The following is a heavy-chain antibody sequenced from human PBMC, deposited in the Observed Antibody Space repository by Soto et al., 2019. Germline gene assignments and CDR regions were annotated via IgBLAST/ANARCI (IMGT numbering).Heavy chain of an antibody. CDR2: IYSGGST. V-gene: IGHV3-66*01. CDR1: GFTVSTKY. D-gene: IGHD2-15*01. CDR3: AKERRSRSGGSCCSSDH. Sequence: GGSLRLSCAASGFTVSTKYMSWVRQAPGKGLEWVSVIYSGGSTFYADSVRGRFTISRDNSKNTLNLQMNSLRAEDTAVYYCAKERRSRSGGSCCSSDHWGQGTLVTVSS. J-gene: IGHJ4*02.